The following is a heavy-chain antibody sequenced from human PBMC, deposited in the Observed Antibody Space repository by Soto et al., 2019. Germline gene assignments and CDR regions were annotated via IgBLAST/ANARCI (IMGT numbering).Heavy chain of an antibody. CDR3: ARAPGSDYYDSSGYHRPLDY. Sequence: ASVKDSCKASGGTFSSYAISWVRQAPGQRIEWMGWINAGNGNTKYSQKFQGRVTITRDTSASTAYMELSSLRSEDTAVYYCARAPGSDYYDSSGYHRPLDYWGQGTLVTVSS. CDR2: INAGNGNT. D-gene: IGHD3-22*01. J-gene: IGHJ4*02. CDR1: GGTFSSYA. V-gene: IGHV1-3*01.